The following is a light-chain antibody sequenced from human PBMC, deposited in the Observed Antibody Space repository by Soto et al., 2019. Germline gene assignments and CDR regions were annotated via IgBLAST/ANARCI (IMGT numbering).Light chain of an antibody. CDR2: EAS. CDR3: QQLDSYPLT. J-gene: IGKJ4*01. Sequence: DIHLTQSPSFLSASVGGRVTITCRASQGISNFLAWYQQKPGKAPKLLICEASTLQSGVPSRFSGSGSGTDFTLTISHMQPDDFATYYCQQLDSYPLTFGGGTKVET. V-gene: IGKV1-9*01. CDR1: QGISNF.